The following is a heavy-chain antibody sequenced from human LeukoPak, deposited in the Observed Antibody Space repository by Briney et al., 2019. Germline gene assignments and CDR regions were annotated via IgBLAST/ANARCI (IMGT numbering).Heavy chain of an antibody. CDR3: AKDDKGCGGSCPYYFDY. D-gene: IGHD2-15*01. V-gene: IGHV3-30*04. Sequence: GGSLRLSCAASGFTFSSYAMHGVRPAPGKGLEGVAVISYDGSNKYYADSVKGRFTISRDNSKNSLYMQMNSLRAEETAFYYCAKDDKGCGGSCPYYFDYWGPRTLVTVSS. CDR2: ISYDGSNK. CDR1: GFTFSSYA. J-gene: IGHJ4*01.